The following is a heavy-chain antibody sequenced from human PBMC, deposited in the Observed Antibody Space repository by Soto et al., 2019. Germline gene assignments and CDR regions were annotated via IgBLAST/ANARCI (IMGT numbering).Heavy chain of an antibody. CDR3: ARAIRIAAAAFDI. CDR1: GAIFSSSA. CDR2: IIPLFGTT. D-gene: IGHD6-6*01. J-gene: IGHJ3*02. Sequence: SVKVSCKASGAIFSSSAFSWVRQAPGQGLEWMGGIIPLFGTTDHSQQFQARVTITADKSTSTVYMQMNSLTSEDTAVYHCARAIRIAAAAFDIWGQGTMVTVSS. V-gene: IGHV1-69*06.